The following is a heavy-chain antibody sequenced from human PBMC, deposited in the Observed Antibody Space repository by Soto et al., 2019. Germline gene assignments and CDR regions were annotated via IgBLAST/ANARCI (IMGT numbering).Heavy chain of an antibody. Sequence: QVQLVQSGAEVKKPGASVKVSCKASGYTFTSYGISWVRQAPGQGLEWMGWISAYNGNTNYAQKLQGRVTMTTDTSTSTAYRELRSLRSDDTAVYYCARDPHSGSYYVPTDYWGQGTLVTVSS. D-gene: IGHD1-26*01. CDR2: ISAYNGNT. V-gene: IGHV1-18*01. CDR1: GYTFTSYG. J-gene: IGHJ4*02. CDR3: ARDPHSGSYYVPTDY.